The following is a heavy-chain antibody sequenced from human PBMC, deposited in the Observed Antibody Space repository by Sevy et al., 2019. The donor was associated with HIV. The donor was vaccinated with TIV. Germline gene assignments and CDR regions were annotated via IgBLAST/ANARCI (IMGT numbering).Heavy chain of an antibody. CDR3: ARDGGYSIKWYPLY. CDR1: GFAFNSHA. V-gene: IGHV3-30-3*01. D-gene: IGHD1-26*01. Sequence: GGSLRLSCAASGFAFNSHAMHWVRQAPGKGLEWVAVISYEGSETFYAASVEGRFTISRDNSKNILSLQINSLRPEDTAVYYCARDGGYSIKWYPLYWGHGTLVTVSS. J-gene: IGHJ4*01. CDR2: ISYEGSET.